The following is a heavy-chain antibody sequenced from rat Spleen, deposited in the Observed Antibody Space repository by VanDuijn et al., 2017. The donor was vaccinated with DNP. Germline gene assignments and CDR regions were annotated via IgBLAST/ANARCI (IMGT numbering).Heavy chain of an antibody. CDR2: ISYSGNT. CDR1: GYSITSNY. V-gene: IGHV3-1*01. J-gene: IGHJ3*01. CDR3: ARWDHYIGFAY. Sequence: EVQLQESGPGLVKPSQSLSLTCSVTGYSITSNYWGWIRKFPGNKMEWMGYISYSGNTNYNPSLKSRISITRDTSKNQFFLQVNSVTTEDTATYYCARWDHYIGFAYWGQGTLVTVSS. D-gene: IGHD1-1*01.